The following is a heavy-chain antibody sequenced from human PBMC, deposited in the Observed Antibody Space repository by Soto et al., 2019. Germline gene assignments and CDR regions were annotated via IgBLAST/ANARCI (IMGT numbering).Heavy chain of an antibody. D-gene: IGHD2-2*01. Sequence: ASVKVSCKASGYTFTTYGINWVRQAPGQGLEWVGWIGAYNGNANYAQKVQGRVTMTTDTSTSTAYMELRSLRSDDTAVYYCAKRFEYCSSTSCPTLPYSFYYMDVWGKGTTVTVSS. J-gene: IGHJ6*03. CDR3: AKRFEYCSSTSCPTLPYSFYYMDV. CDR1: GYTFTTYG. V-gene: IGHV1-18*01. CDR2: IGAYNGNA.